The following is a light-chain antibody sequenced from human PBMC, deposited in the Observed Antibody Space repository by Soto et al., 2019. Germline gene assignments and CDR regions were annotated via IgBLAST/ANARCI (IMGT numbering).Light chain of an antibody. CDR1: QSLVHNDGDTY. CDR3: QQYGTSPIN. Sequence: DVVMTQSPLALPVTLGQPASISCRSAQSLVHNDGDTYLSWFQQKPGQPPRLLIFGASSRSSGIPYRFSGSGSGTDFTLTVSRLEPEDFAVYYCQQYGTSPINFGQGTRLEIK. J-gene: IGKJ5*01. V-gene: IGKV2-30*02. CDR2: GAS.